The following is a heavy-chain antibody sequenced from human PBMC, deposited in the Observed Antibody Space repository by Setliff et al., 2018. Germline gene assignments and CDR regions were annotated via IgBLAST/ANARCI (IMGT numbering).Heavy chain of an antibody. D-gene: IGHD3-10*01. Sequence: SETLSLTWAVYDGSFSDYYWSWIRQPPGKGLEWIGEINHYGSTKYKSSLKSRVTISVDTSKNQFSLKLNSVTAADTAVYYCARRWNFGPYGSGIHDGFDMWGQGTMVTVSS. CDR3: ARRWNFGPYGSGIHDGFDM. CDR1: DGSFSDYY. CDR2: INHYGST. J-gene: IGHJ3*02. V-gene: IGHV4-34*01.